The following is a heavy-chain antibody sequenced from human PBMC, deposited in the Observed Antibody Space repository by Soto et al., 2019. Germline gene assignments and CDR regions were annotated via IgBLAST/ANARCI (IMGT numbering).Heavy chain of an antibody. Sequence: GGALRLSCSASGVTLSNAWMSWVRQAPGKGLEWVGRIKSKTDGGTTDYAAPVKGRFTISRDDSKNTLYLQMNSLKTEDTAVYYCTTDPIAVAGTGSWFDPWGQGTLVTVSS. CDR2: IKSKTDGGTT. V-gene: IGHV3-15*01. D-gene: IGHD6-19*01. CDR3: TTDPIAVAGTGSWFDP. CDR1: GVTLSNAW. J-gene: IGHJ5*02.